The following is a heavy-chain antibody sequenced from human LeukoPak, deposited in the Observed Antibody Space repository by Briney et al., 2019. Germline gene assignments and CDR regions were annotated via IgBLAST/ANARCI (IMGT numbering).Heavy chain of an antibody. Sequence: SETLSLTCTVSGGSISSYYWSWIRQPAGKGLEWIGRIYTSGSTNYNPSLKSRVTMSVDTSKNQFSLKLSSVTAADTAVYYCAREPYNWNYYYYYMDVWGKGTTVTVSS. J-gene: IGHJ6*03. D-gene: IGHD1-20*01. CDR3: AREPYNWNYYYYYMDV. V-gene: IGHV4-4*07. CDR1: GGSISSYY. CDR2: IYTSGST.